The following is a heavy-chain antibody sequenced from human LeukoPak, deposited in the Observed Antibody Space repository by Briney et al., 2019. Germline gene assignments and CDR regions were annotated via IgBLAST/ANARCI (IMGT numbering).Heavy chain of an antibody. Sequence: ASVKVSCKASGYTFTSYYMHWVRQAPGQGLEWMGIINPSGGSTSYAQKFQGRVTMTRDTSTSTVYMELRSLRSDDTAVYYCARAVPPNLEWFYYWGQGTLVTVSS. V-gene: IGHV1-46*01. J-gene: IGHJ4*02. CDR1: GYTFTSYY. CDR2: INPSGGST. CDR3: ARAVPPNLEWFYY. D-gene: IGHD3-3*01.